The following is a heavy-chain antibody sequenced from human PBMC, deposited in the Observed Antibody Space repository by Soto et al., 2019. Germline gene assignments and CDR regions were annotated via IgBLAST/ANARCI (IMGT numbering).Heavy chain of an antibody. J-gene: IGHJ6*02. Sequence: ASVKVSCKASGFTFTTYAVQWVRQTRGQRLEWIGWIVAGSGDTDYAQKLQGRVTMTTDTSTSTAYMELRSLRSDDTAVYYCARGVPAAILYYYYYGMDVWGQGTTVTVSS. CDR1: GFTFTTYA. CDR3: ARGVPAAILYYYYYGMDV. V-gene: IGHV1-58*01. CDR2: IVAGSGDT. D-gene: IGHD2-2*02.